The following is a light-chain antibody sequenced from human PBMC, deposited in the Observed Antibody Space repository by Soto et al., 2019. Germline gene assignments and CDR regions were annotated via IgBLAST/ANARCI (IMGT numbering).Light chain of an antibody. Sequence: QSVLTQPPSVSGAPGQRVTISCTGSSSNFGAGYDVHWYQQLPGTAPKLLIYNNSQRPSGVPDRFSGSKSGTSASLAISGLQSDIEADYHCAAWDDSLNGYVFGIGTQLTVL. V-gene: IGLV1-40*01. CDR3: AAWDDSLNGYV. CDR2: NNS. J-gene: IGLJ7*01. CDR1: SSNFGAGYD.